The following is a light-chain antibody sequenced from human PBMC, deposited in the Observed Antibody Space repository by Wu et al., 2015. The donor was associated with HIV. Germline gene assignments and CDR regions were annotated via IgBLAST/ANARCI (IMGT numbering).Light chain of an antibody. CDR2: GES. Sequence: EIVLTQSPGTLSLSPGESATLSCRASQSGSSSYFAWYQQKPGQAPRLLIYGESSRATGIPDRFSGSGSGTDFTLTISRLEPEDFAVYYCHQYGSSPPTFGQGTKVEI. CDR1: QSGSSSY. V-gene: IGKV3-20*01. CDR3: HQYGSSPPT. J-gene: IGKJ1*01.